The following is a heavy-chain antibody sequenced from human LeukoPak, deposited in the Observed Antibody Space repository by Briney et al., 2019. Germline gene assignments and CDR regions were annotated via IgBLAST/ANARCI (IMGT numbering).Heavy chain of an antibody. J-gene: IGHJ4*02. D-gene: IGHD6-13*01. V-gene: IGHV1-69*13. CDR3: ARGQRSSSWYLYDY. CDR2: IIPIFGTA. CDR1: GGTFNSYA. Sequence: ASVKVSCKASGGTFNSYAISWVRQAPGQGLEWMGGIIPIFGTANYAQKFQGRVTITADESTSTAYMELSSLRSEDTAVYYCARGQRSSSWYLYDYWGQGTLVTVSS.